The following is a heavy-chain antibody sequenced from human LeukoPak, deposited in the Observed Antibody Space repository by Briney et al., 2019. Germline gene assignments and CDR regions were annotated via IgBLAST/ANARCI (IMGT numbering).Heavy chain of an antibody. CDR3: ARSYVSSVVFSGFDY. CDR2: ISYDGSNK. Sequence: GGSLRLSCAASGFTFSSYGMHWVRQAPGKGLEWVAVISYDGSNKYYADSVKGRFSISRDNSKNTLYLQMTGLRPEDTALYYCARSYVSSVVFSGFDYWGQGVLVTVSS. D-gene: IGHD3-16*01. J-gene: IGHJ4*02. V-gene: IGHV3-30*03. CDR1: GFTFSSYG.